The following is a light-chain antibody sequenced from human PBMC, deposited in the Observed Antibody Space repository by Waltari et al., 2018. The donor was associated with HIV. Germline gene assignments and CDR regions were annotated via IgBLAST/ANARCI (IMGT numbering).Light chain of an antibody. CDR1: ETVSSGY. J-gene: IGKJ4*01. CDR2: GAS. V-gene: IGKV3-20*01. CDR3: QQYGSSPLT. Sequence: IVLTQSPGTVSLSPGERATLSCRADETVSSGYLAWYQQKPGQAPRLRIYGASIRASGVPDRFIGSGSGTDFTLTISRLEPEDFAVYLCQQYGSSPLTFGGGTRVEI.